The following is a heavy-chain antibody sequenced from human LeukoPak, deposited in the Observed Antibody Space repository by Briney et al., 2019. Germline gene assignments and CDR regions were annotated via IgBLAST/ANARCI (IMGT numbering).Heavy chain of an antibody. CDR2: IYSGGST. CDR3: ARGFLTGYYWPGAFDI. J-gene: IGHJ3*02. D-gene: IGHD3-9*01. V-gene: IGHV3-53*04. Sequence: PGGSLRLSCAASGFTVSSNYMSWVRQAPGKGLEWVSVIYSGGSTYYADSVKGRFTISRHNSKNTLYLQMNSLRAEDTAVYYCARGFLTGYYWPGAFDIWGQGTMVTVSS. CDR1: GFTVSSNY.